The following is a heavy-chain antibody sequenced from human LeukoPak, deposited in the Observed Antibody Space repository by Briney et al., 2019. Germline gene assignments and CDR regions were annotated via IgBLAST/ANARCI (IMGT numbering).Heavy chain of an antibody. CDR3: AKDNSSGWRGNYYYYMDV. D-gene: IGHD6-19*01. V-gene: IGHV3-43D*03. CDR1: GFTFDDYA. J-gene: IGHJ6*03. Sequence: PGGSLRLSCAASGFTFDDYAMHWVRQAPGKGLEWVSLISWDGGSTYYADSVKGRFTISRDNSKNSLYLQMNSLRAEDTALYYCAKDNSSGWRGNYYYYMDVWGKGTTVTVSS. CDR2: ISWDGGST.